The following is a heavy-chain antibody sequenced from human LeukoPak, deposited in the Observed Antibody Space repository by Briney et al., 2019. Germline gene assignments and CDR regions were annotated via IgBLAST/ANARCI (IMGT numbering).Heavy chain of an antibody. CDR3: ARSNGYCSSTSCYYYYMDV. CDR1: GFTFSNYW. J-gene: IGHJ6*03. Sequence: PGGSLRLSCAASGFTFSNYWMSWVRQAPGKGLECVANIKQDGSEKYYVDSVKGRFTISRDNAKNSLDLLMNSLRAEDTAVYYCARSNGYCSSTSCYYYYMDVWGKGTTVTISS. D-gene: IGHD2-2*03. V-gene: IGHV3-7*01. CDR2: IKQDGSEK.